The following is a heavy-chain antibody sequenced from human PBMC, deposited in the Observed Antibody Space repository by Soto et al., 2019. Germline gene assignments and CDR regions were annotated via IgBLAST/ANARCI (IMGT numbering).Heavy chain of an antibody. Sequence: PGGSLRLSCAASGFTFSSYAMSWVRQAPGKGLEWVSAISGSGGSTYYADSVKGRFTISRDNSKNTLYLQMNSLRAEDTAVYYCAKDPPRPHYYGSRSFFAYWGQGTLVPGSS. D-gene: IGHD3-10*01. CDR2: ISGSGGST. CDR3: AKDPPRPHYYGSRSFFAY. CDR1: GFTFSSYA. V-gene: IGHV3-23*01. J-gene: IGHJ4*02.